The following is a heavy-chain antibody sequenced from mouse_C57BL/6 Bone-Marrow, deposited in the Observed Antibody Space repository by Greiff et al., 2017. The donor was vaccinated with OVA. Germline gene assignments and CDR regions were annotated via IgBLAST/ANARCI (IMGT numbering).Heavy chain of an antibody. J-gene: IGHJ4*01. CDR1: GYPFTDYL. V-gene: IGHV1-15*01. D-gene: IGHD2-5*01. CDR2: IDPPTGGT. CDR3: ARGYSNYYAVDY. Sequence: QVQLQQPGAELVRPGASVPLSCKASGYPFTDYLMHWVKQTPVHGLEWIGAIDPPTGGTAYNQNFTGKATLTADKSSGTAYMELRSLTSEDSAVYYCARGYSNYYAVDYWGRGTSVTVSS.